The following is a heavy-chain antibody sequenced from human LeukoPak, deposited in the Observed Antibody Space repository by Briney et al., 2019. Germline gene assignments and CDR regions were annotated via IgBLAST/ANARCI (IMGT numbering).Heavy chain of an antibody. CDR3: ARASIAAAGNYYYYYYMDV. CDR2: ISSSSSYI. CDR1: GFTFSSYS. Sequence: GGSLRLSCAASGFTFSSYSMNWVRQAPGKGLEWVSSISSSSSYIYYADSVKGRFTISRDNAKNSLYLQMNSLRAEDTAVYYCARASIAAAGNYYYYYYMDVWGKGTTVTVSS. J-gene: IGHJ6*03. V-gene: IGHV3-21*01. D-gene: IGHD6-13*01.